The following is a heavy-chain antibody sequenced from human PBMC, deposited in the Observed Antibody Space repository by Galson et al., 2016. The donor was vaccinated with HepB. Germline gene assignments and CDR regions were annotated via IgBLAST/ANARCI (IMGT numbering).Heavy chain of an antibody. J-gene: IGHJ4*02. Sequence: SLRLSCAASGFTFSNSAMSWVRQAPGKGLEWVSIITDSGHDTYYADPLRGRFTISRDNSRNTMYLQMNGLRAEDTAVYYCARSPASGWSTDFFDYWGLGTLVTVSS. D-gene: IGHD6-19*01. V-gene: IGHV3-23*01. CDR2: ITDSGHDT. CDR1: GFTFSNSA. CDR3: ARSPASGWSTDFFDY.